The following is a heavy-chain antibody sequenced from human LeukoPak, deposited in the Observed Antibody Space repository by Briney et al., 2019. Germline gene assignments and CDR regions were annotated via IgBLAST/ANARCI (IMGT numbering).Heavy chain of an antibody. V-gene: IGHV1-8*03. D-gene: IGHD5-12*01. CDR2: MNPNSGST. CDR3: ARGRSTGYPYYFEC. CDR1: GYTFTSYD. J-gene: IGHJ4*02. Sequence: ASVKVSCKASGYTFTSYDINWVRQATGQGLEWMGWMNPNSGSTGYAQKFQGRVTITRNTSIGTAYMELSGLRSEDTAVYYCARGRSTGYPYYFECWGQGTLVTVSS.